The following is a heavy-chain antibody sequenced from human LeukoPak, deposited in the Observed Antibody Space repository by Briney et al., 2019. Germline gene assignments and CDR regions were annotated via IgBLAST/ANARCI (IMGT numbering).Heavy chain of an antibody. CDR1: GFTFSSYA. CDR2: ISGSGGST. CDR3: AKRSSGWYEYYFDY. Sequence: PGGSLRLSCAASGFTFSSYALTWVRQAPGKGLEWVSAISGSGGSTYYADSVKGRFTISRHNSKNTLYLQMNSLRAEDTAVYYCAKRSSGWYEYYFDYWGQGTLVTVSS. J-gene: IGHJ4*02. D-gene: IGHD6-19*01. V-gene: IGHV3-23*01.